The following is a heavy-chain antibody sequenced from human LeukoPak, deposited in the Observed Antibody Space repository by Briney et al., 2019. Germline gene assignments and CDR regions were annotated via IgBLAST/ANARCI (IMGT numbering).Heavy chain of an antibody. CDR3: ARDMGLTTVTTVFAFDI. J-gene: IGHJ3*02. Sequence: PGGPLRLSCTASGFTFSSYAMNWVRRVPGKGLEWVSSISRSSSYIHYADSVKGRFTISRDNAKSSLYLQMNSLRAEDTAVYYCARDMGLTTVTTVFAFDIWGQGTMVTVSS. D-gene: IGHD4-17*01. V-gene: IGHV3-21*01. CDR2: ISRSSSYI. CDR1: GFTFSSYA.